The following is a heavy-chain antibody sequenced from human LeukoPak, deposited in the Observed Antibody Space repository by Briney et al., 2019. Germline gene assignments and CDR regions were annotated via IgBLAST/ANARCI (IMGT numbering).Heavy chain of an antibody. CDR3: AKDESGYCSGGSCYDY. CDR2: ISYDGSNK. V-gene: IGHV3-30*18. D-gene: IGHD2-15*01. J-gene: IGHJ4*02. CDR1: GFTFSSYG. Sequence: PGGSLRLSCEASGFTFSSYGMHWVRQPPGKGLEWVAVISYDGSNKYYADSVKGRFTISRDNSKNTLYLQMNSLRAEGTAVSYCAKDESGYCSGGSCYDYWGQGTLVTVSS.